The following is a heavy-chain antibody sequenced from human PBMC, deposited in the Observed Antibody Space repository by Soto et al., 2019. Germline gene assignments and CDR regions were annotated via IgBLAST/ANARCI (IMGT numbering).Heavy chain of an antibody. V-gene: IGHV1-69*01. CDR3: ARGVTADSDALYI. CDR1: GGTFSTYS. D-gene: IGHD2-21*02. Sequence: QAQLVQSGAEVRKPGSSVKVSCRASGGTFSTYSVSWVRQAPGQGLEWMGGIIPVFGTSGFAQKFQGRVTTTADESTGTVYMELSSLTSEDTAVYFCARGVTADSDALYIWGQGTMVSVSS. J-gene: IGHJ3*02. CDR2: IIPVFGTS.